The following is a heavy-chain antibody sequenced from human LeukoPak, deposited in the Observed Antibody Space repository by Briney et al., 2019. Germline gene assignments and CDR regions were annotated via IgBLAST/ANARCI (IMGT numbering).Heavy chain of an antibody. V-gene: IGHV3-7*03. D-gene: IGHD6-6*01. J-gene: IGHJ3*01. Sequence: GGSLRLSCTTSGFSFRNYWMGWVRQAPGKGLEWVASINSDGSEGYYADVVKGRFTISRDNAKNSLYLQINSLRAEDTAVYYCARSSYSSSSSVWGQGTMVTVSS. CDR1: GFSFRNYW. CDR2: INSDGSEG. CDR3: ARSSYSSSSSV.